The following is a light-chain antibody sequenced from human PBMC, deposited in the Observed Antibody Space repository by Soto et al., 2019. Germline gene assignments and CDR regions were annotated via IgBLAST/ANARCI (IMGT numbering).Light chain of an antibody. J-gene: IGKJ4*01. V-gene: IGKV3-11*01. Sequence: ILVTQGQGIQLWAPGEIATQSCRASRSVSSYLAWYQQKPGQAPRLLIYDAFNRATGIPARFSGSGSGTDFTLTISSLEPEDLAVYYCQQRSHWPLTFGGGTKVDIK. CDR3: QQRSHWPLT. CDR2: DAF. CDR1: RSVSSY.